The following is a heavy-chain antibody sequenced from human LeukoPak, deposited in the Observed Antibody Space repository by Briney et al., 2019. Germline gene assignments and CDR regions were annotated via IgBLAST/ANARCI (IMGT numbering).Heavy chain of an antibody. CDR3: AKLSSYSSGWG. D-gene: IGHD6-19*01. CDR1: GFTFRSYA. J-gene: IGHJ4*02. V-gene: IGHV3-64*04. CDR2: ISSNGGST. Sequence: GGSLRLSCSASGFTFRSYAMHWVRQAPGKGLEYVSAISSNGGSTYYADSVKGRFTISRDNSKNTVYLQMNSLRVEDTAVYYCAKLSSYSSGWGWGQGTLVTVSS.